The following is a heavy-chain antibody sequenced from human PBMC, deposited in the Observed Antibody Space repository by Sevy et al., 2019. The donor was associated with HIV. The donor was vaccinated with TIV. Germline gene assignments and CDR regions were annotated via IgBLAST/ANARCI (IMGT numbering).Heavy chain of an antibody. V-gene: IGHV1-18*01. J-gene: IGHJ4*02. CDR1: GYTFTTYR. CDR2: ISPHNGDT. CDR3: ARALCSGGQCYSLAY. Sequence: ASVEVSCKVSGYTFTTYRIFWVRQAPGQGLESMGWISPHNGDTNYAQKFQGRVSMITETATSTAYMELRSLRSDDTALYYCARALCSGGQCYSLAYWGQGTLVTVSS. D-gene: IGHD2-15*01.